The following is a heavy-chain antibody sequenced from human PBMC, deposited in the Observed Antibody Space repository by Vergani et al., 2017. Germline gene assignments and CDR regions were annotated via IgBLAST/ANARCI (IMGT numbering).Heavy chain of an antibody. CDR2: ISYDGSNK. CDR3: ARGPYYYGSGSYLPLDV. J-gene: IGHJ6*04. V-gene: IGHV3-30-3*01. Sequence: QVQLVESGGGVVQPGRSLRLSCAASGFTFSSYAMHWVRQAPGKGLEWVAVISYDGSNKYYADSVKGRFTISRDNSKNTLYLQMNSLRAEETAVYYCARGPYYYGSGSYLPLDVWGKGTTVTVSS. D-gene: IGHD3-10*01. CDR1: GFTFSSYA.